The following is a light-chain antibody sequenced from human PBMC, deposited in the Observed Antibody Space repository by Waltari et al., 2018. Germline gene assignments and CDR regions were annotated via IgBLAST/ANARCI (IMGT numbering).Light chain of an antibody. CDR3: HQYYTTPRT. Sequence: DIEMTQSPDSLGVSLGARATITCKSSQSLFYSPKNKNYLDWYQQKRGQPPRLLISWASTRESGVPDRFSGSGSGTYFTLTISSLQAEDVAVYYCHQYYTTPRTFGQGTKLEIK. V-gene: IGKV4-1*01. CDR1: QSLFYSPKNKNY. CDR2: WAS. J-gene: IGKJ2*01.